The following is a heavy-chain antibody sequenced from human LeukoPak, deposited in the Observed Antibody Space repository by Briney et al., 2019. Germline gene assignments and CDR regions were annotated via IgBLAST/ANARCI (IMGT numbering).Heavy chain of an antibody. CDR3: ARDKGDYYYDSSGYYDY. J-gene: IGHJ4*02. D-gene: IGHD3-22*01. Sequence: ASVKVSCKASGYTFTSCGISWVRQAPGQGLEWMGWISAYNGNTNYAQKLQGRVTMTTDTSTSTAYMELRSLRSDDTAVYYCARDKGDYYYDSSGYYDYWGQGTLVTVSS. CDR1: GYTFTSCG. CDR2: ISAYNGNT. V-gene: IGHV1-18*01.